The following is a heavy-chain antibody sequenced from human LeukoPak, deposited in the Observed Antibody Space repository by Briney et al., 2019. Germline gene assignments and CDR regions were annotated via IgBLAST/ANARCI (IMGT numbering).Heavy chain of an antibody. CDR1: GYTFTSYY. V-gene: IGHV1-46*01. CDR2: INPSGGST. CDR3: ARDQKYSSGWYLPFDY. Sequence: GASVKVSCKASGYTFTSYYMHWVRQAPGQGLEWMGIINPSGGSTSYAQKFQGRVTMTRDMSTSTVYMELSSLRSEDTAVYYCARDQKYSSGWYLPFDYWGQGTLATVSS. J-gene: IGHJ4*02. D-gene: IGHD6-19*01.